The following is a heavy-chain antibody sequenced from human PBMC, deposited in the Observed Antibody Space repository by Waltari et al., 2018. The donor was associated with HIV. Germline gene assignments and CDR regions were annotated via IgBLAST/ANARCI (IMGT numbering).Heavy chain of an antibody. D-gene: IGHD3-10*01. J-gene: IGHJ5*01. CDR2: SVAMIGVA. CDR3: AAPPAKGTWFDS. Sequence: QVHLVQSGTDVQKSGSSVKVSCRARGETLKSFTINWVRQAPGQGLQWLGRRGWTGRSVAMIGVAKYAKNFRGRTSIAAGAGTNTAFMKLTSLRPDDTAVYYRAAPPAKGTWFDSWGQGSLVIVSS. CDR1: GETLKSFT. V-gene: IGHV1-69*02.